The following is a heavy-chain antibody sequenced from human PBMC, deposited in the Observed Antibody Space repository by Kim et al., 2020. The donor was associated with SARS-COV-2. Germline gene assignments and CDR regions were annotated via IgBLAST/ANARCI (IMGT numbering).Heavy chain of an antibody. Sequence: PNLGIANYAQKSQGRVTITADKSTSTAYMELSSLRSEDTAVYYCARAPGNWGQGTLVTVSS. CDR3: ARAPGN. V-gene: IGHV1-69*04. J-gene: IGHJ4*02. CDR2: PNLGIA.